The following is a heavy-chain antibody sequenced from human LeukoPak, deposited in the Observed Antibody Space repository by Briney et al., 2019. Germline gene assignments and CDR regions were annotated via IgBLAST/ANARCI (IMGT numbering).Heavy chain of an antibody. D-gene: IGHD3-10*01. Sequence: PGGSLRLSCAASGFTFSSYAMCWVRQAPGQGLEWIVSINYSGSTYYNPSLKGRVTISVDTSKNQFSLKLSSVTAADTAVFYCVRYVVYGSGIYYFDCWGQGTLVTVSS. V-gene: IGHV4-39*01. CDR2: INYSGST. CDR1: GFTFSSYA. CDR3: VRYVVYGSGIYYFDC. J-gene: IGHJ4*02.